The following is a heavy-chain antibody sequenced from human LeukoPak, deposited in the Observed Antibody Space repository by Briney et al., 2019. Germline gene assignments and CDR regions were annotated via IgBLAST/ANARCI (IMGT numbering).Heavy chain of an antibody. J-gene: IGHJ4*02. V-gene: IGHV3-23*01. CDR1: GFTFSGYA. Sequence: GGSLRLSCAASGFTFSGYAMAWVRQAPGKGLEWVSSISGSGGNTYYADSVKGRFTISRDNSKNTLYLQMNGLRAEDTAVYYCARGSRGNYDYWGQGTLVTVSS. CDR2: ISGSGGNT. CDR3: ARGSRGNYDY. D-gene: IGHD1-7*01.